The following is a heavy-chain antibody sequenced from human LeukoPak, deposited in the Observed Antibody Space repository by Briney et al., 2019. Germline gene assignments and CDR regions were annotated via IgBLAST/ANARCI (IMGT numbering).Heavy chain of an antibody. D-gene: IGHD3-10*01. CDR3: ARGVWFGEFYIPMDV. CDR2: IYHSGST. CDR1: GGSISTYY. V-gene: IGHV4-59*01. Sequence: SETLSLTCTVSGGSISTYYWSWIRQPPGKGLEWIGYIYHSGSTNYNSSLKSRVTISVDTSKNQFYLRLSSVTAADTAVYYCARGVWFGEFYIPMDVWGRGTTVTISS. J-gene: IGHJ6*03.